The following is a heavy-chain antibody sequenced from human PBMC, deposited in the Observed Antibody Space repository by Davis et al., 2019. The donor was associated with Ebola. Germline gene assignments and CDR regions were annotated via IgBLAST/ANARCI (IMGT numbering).Heavy chain of an antibody. D-gene: IGHD5-24*01. CDR2: INPNSGDT. CDR3: ARAQDGYNPNFDY. V-gene: IGHV1-2*02. J-gene: IGHJ4*02. Sequence: ASVKVSCKASGFTFTDYYMHWVRQAPGQGLEWMGWINPNSGDTNYAQKFQGRVTMTRDTSISTVYMELSSLTSGDTAVYYCARAQDGYNPNFDYWGQGTLVTVSS. CDR1: GFTFTDYY.